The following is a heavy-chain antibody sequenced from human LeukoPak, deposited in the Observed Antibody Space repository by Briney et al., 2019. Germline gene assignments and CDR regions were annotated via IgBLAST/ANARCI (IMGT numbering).Heavy chain of an antibody. CDR3: ARALSSGWYWGAFDI. Sequence: ASVKVSCKASGYTFTGYYTHWVRQAPGQGLEWMGWINPNSGGTNYAQKFQGRVTMTRDTSISTAYMELSRLRSDDTAVYYCARALSSGWYWGAFDIWGQGTMVTVSS. CDR2: INPNSGGT. J-gene: IGHJ3*02. CDR1: GYTFTGYY. V-gene: IGHV1-2*02. D-gene: IGHD6-19*01.